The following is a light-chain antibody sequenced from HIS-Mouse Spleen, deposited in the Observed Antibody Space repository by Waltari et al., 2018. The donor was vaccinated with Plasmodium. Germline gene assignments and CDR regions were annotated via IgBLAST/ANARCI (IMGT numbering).Light chain of an antibody. V-gene: IGKV1-27*01. CDR3: QKYNSALT. CDR1: QGISNY. Sequence: PSSLSASVGDRVTITCRASQGISNYLAWYQQKPGKVPKLLIYAASTLQSGVPSRFSGSGSGTDFTLTISSLQPEDVATYYCQKYNSALTFGPGTKVDIK. CDR2: AAS. J-gene: IGKJ3*01.